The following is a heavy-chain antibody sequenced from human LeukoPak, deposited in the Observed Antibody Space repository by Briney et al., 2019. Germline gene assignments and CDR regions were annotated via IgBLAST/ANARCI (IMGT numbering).Heavy chain of an antibody. V-gene: IGHV3-53*01. CDR1: GFTVSSNY. J-gene: IGHJ5*02. CDR2: IYSGGST. Sequence: GGSLRLSCAASGFTVSSNYMSWVRQAPGKGLEWVSVIYSGGSTYYADSVKGRFTISRDNSKNTLYLQMNSLRAEDTAVYYCAGSTMVRGVRFDPWGQGTLVTVSS. CDR3: AGSTMVRGVRFDP. D-gene: IGHD3-10*01.